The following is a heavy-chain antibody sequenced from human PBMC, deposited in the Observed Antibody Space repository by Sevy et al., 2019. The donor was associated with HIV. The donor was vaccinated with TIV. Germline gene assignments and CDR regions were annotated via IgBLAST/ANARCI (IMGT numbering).Heavy chain of an antibody. J-gene: IGHJ4*02. Sequence: SQTLSLTCAISGDTVSSDSAAWNWIRQSPARGLEWLGRTYYRSTWHKEYATSLNSRIAITPDTSKNQSSLQLTSVAPDYTAVYYCARDLNFVLDYWGQGIVVTVSS. CDR2: TYYRSTWHK. CDR3: ARDLNFVLDY. V-gene: IGHV6-1*01. D-gene: IGHD1-20*01. CDR1: GDTVSSDSAA.